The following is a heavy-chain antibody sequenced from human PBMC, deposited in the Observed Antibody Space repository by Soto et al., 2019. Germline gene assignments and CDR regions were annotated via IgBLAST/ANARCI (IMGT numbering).Heavy chain of an antibody. D-gene: IGHD4-17*01. J-gene: IGHJ5*02. Sequence: PSETLSLTCTVSGGSISSGGYYWSWIRQHPGKGLEWIGYIYYSGSTYYNPSLKSRVTISVDTSKNQFSLKLSSVTAADTAVYYCARDLGDYGGWFDPWGQGTLVTVSS. V-gene: IGHV4-31*03. CDR1: GGSISSGGYY. CDR2: IYYSGST. CDR3: ARDLGDYGGWFDP.